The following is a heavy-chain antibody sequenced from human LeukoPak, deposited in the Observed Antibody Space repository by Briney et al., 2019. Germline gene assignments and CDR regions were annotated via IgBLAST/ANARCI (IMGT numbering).Heavy chain of an antibody. D-gene: IGHD2-15*01. J-gene: IGHJ4*02. Sequence: PGGTLRPSCAASGFTFSSYGMSWVRQAPGKGLEWVSAISGSGGSTYYADSVKGRFTISRDNSKNTLYLQMNSLRAEDTAVYYCAKDRNMGGSGGSLPLDYWGQGTLVTVSS. CDR1: GFTFSSYG. CDR2: ISGSGGST. V-gene: IGHV3-23*01. CDR3: AKDRNMGGSGGSLPLDY.